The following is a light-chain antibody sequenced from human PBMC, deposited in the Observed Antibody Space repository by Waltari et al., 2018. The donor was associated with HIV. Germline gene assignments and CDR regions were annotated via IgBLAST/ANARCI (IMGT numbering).Light chain of an antibody. Sequence: QSVLTQPPSVSGAPGETVTISCTGSTYNIGADYDVHWYQQLPGRAPKVPIYGKNKLPSGIPDRFWGSKSGTSASLAITGLQSDDEADYYCHSYDSGLGALFGGGTKVTVL. CDR1: TYNIGADYD. V-gene: IGLV1-40*01. CDR3: HSYDSGLGAL. CDR2: GKN. J-gene: IGLJ3*02.